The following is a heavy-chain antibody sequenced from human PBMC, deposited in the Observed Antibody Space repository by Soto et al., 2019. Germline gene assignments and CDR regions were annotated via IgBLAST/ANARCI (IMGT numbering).Heavy chain of an antibody. V-gene: IGHV3-30-3*01. CDR1: GFTFSSYA. Sequence: GWSLRLSCAASGFTFSSYAMHWVRQAPGKGLGWVAVISYDGSNKYYADSVKGRFTISRDNSKNTLYLQMNSLRAEDTAVYYCAIDSGSYYDAFDIWGQGTMVTVSS. CDR2: ISYDGSNK. CDR3: AIDSGSYYDAFDI. J-gene: IGHJ3*02. D-gene: IGHD1-26*01.